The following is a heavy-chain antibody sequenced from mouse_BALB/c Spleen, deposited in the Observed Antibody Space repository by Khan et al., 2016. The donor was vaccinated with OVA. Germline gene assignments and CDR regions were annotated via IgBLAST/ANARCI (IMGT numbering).Heavy chain of an antibody. V-gene: IGHV2-9*02. D-gene: IGHD1-1*01. Sequence: VQLQESGPGLVAPSQSLSITCTVSGFSLTSYGVHWVRQPPGKGLEWLGVIWAGGSTNYNSALMSRLSISKDNSKSQVFLKMNSLQTDDTAMYYCATYYYGSSYYFAVWGAGTPVTVSA. CDR2: IWAGGST. CDR1: GFSLTSYG. CDR3: ATYYYGSSYYFAV. J-gene: IGHJ1*01.